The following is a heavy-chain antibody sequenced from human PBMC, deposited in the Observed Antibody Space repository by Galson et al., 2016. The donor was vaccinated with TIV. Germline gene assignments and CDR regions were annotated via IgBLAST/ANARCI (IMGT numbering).Heavy chain of an antibody. J-gene: IGHJ5*02. V-gene: IGHV1-69*13. D-gene: IGHD3-10*01. CDR1: GGTFSSFA. Sequence: SVKVSCKASGGTFSSFAINWVRHAPGQGLQWVGGIIPIFGTTKYAQKFQGRVTITADESTDTAYVELNSLTSEDTAVYYCARATNYYDNWFDPWGQGTLVTVSS. CDR2: IIPIFGTT. CDR3: ARATNYYDNWFDP.